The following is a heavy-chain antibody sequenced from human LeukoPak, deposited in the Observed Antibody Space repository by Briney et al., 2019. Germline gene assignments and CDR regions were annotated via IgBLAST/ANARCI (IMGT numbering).Heavy chain of an antibody. CDR3: GRGTTVIDY. Sequence: SETLSLTCAVSGGSVSITSYYWGWIRQPPGKGLEWIGSAYFTGNTYYNPSLKSQVTISVDTSKNQFSLKLSSVAAADTAVYYCGRGTTVIDYWGQGTLVTVSS. V-gene: IGHV4-39*01. D-gene: IGHD4-17*01. CDR1: GGSVSITSYY. CDR2: AYFTGNT. J-gene: IGHJ4*02.